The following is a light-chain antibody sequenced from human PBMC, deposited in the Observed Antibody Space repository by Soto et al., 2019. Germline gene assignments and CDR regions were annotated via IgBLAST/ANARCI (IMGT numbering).Light chain of an antibody. Sequence: EIVLTQSPATLSLSPGERATLSCRASQSIYNYLAWYQQKPGQAPRLLIYDATIRATRVPGRLSGSGSGTDFNLIISNVEPEDFEIYYCQQRSDWLTFGGGTKVEI. V-gene: IGKV3-11*01. J-gene: IGKJ4*01. CDR2: DAT. CDR3: QQRSDWLT. CDR1: QSIYNY.